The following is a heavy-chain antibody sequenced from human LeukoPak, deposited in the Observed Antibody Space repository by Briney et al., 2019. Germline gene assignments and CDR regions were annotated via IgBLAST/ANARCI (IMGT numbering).Heavy chain of an antibody. D-gene: IGHD1-7*01. CDR3: ARGRWSGTTSTPFDY. CDR2: INQSGTT. V-gene: IGHV4-34*01. CDR1: GGSFSGYY. Sequence: SETLSLTCAVYGGSFSGYYWSWIRQPPGKGLEWIREINQSGTTNDNPSLKSRFTISVDTSKNQCSLNLNSLTAADTAVYSCARGRWSGTTSTPFDYWGQGTLVTVSS. J-gene: IGHJ4*02.